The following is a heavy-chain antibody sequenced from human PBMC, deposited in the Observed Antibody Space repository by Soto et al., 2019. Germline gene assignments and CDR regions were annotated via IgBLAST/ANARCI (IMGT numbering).Heavy chain of an antibody. CDR3: ATRGGGYYFQFGP. CDR2: ISSGGTTI. J-gene: IGHJ5*02. D-gene: IGHD3-22*01. Sequence: QVQLVESGGGFVQPGGSLRLSCAASEFTFSDYYMSWIRQAPGKGLEWVSYISSGGTTIYYADSVKGRFTISRDDAKNTLYRKVNRPRPEETAVYFCATRGGGYYFQFGPWGRGTLVTFSS. V-gene: IGHV3-11*01. CDR1: EFTFSDYY.